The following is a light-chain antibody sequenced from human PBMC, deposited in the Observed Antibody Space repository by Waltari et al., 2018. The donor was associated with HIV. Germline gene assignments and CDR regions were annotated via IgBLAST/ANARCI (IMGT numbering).Light chain of an antibody. CDR2: WAS. J-gene: IGKJ1*01. CDR1: QSVLYNSKNKNY. V-gene: IGKV4-1*01. Sequence: EIVMTQSPDSLAVSLGERATINCKSRQSVLYNSKNKNYLAWYQQKPGQPPKLLIYWASTRESGVPDRFSGSGSGTDFTLTISSLQAEDVAVYYCQQYYSTRTFGQGTKVEIK. CDR3: QQYYSTRT.